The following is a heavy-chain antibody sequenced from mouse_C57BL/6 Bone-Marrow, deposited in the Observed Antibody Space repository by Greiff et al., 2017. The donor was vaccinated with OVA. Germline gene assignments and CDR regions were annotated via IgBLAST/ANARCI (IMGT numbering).Heavy chain of an antibody. CDR3: ARRLNYYGSSYEDY. Sequence: QVQLQQPGAELVKPGASVKMSCKASGYTFTSYWITWVKQRPGQALEWIGDIYPGSGSTNYNEKFKSKATLTVDTSSSTAYMQLSSLTSEDSAVYYCARRLNYYGSSYEDYWGQGTTLTVSS. CDR2: IYPGSGST. V-gene: IGHV1-55*01. J-gene: IGHJ2*01. D-gene: IGHD1-1*01. CDR1: GYTFTSYW.